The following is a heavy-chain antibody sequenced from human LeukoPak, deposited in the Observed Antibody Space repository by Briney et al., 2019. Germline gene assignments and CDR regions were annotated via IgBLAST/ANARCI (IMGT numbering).Heavy chain of an antibody. V-gene: IGHV3-7*01. CDR2: IKQDGSEK. D-gene: IGHD6-19*01. Sequence: PGGSLRLSCAASGFTFSSYWMSWVRQAPGKGLEWVANIKQDGSEKYYVDSVKGRFTISRDNAKNSLYLQMNSLRAEDTAVYYCARDISSGWYYYYYMDVWGKGTTVTISS. CDR1: GFTFSSYW. J-gene: IGHJ6*03. CDR3: ARDISSGWYYYYYMDV.